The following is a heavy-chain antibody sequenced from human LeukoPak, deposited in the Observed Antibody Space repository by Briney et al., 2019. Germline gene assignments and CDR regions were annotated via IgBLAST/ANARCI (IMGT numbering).Heavy chain of an antibody. Sequence: PSETLSLTCTVSGGSISSGDYYWSWIREPPGKGLEWIGYIYNNGRTYYNPSLKSRVTISVDTSKNLFSLKVSSVTAADAAVYYCARGRSSSWSSFDYWGQGTLVTVSS. CDR1: GGSISSGDYY. D-gene: IGHD6-13*01. V-gene: IGHV4-30-4*01. J-gene: IGHJ4*02. CDR2: IYNNGRT. CDR3: ARGRSSSWSSFDY.